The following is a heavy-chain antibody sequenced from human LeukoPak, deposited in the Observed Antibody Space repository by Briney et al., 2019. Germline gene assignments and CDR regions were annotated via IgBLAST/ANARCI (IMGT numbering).Heavy chain of an antibody. CDR2: INHSGST. J-gene: IGHJ4*02. Sequence: SETLSLTCAVYGGSFSGYYWSWIHQPPGKGLEWIGEINHSGSTNYNPSLKSRVTISVDTSKNQFSLKLSSVTAADTAVYYCAREHTGWFGELLFHYYFDYWGQGTLVTVSS. CDR1: GGSFSGYY. V-gene: IGHV4-34*01. D-gene: IGHD3-10*01. CDR3: AREHTGWFGELLFHYYFDY.